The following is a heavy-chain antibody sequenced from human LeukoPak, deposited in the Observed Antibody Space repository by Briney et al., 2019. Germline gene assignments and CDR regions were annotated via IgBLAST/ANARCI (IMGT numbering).Heavy chain of an antibody. D-gene: IGHD1-14*01. CDR1: GYTFTSYY. V-gene: IGHV1-46*01. CDR3: ARGHGEPTRDPYYFDY. J-gene: IGHJ4*02. Sequence: GASVKVSCKASGYTFTSYYMHWVRQAPGQGLEWMGIINPSGGSTSYAQKFQGRVTMTRDTSTSTVYMELSSLRSEDTAVYYCARGHGEPTRDPYYFDYWGQGTLVTVSS. CDR2: INPSGGST.